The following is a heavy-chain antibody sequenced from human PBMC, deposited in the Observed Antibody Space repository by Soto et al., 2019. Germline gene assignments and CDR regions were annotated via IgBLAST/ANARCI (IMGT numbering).Heavy chain of an antibody. V-gene: IGHV4-34*01. D-gene: IGHD3-10*01. CDR2: INHSGST. CDR3: ARGDCSSTSCHPYYYGSGSYYDAFDI. J-gene: IGHJ3*02. CDR1: GGSFSGYY. Sequence: SETLSLTCAVYGGSFSGYYWSWIRQPPGKGLEWIGEINHSGSTNYNPSLKSRVTISVDTSKNQFSLKLSSVTAADTAVYYCARGDCSSTSCHPYYYGSGSYYDAFDIWGQGTMVTVSS.